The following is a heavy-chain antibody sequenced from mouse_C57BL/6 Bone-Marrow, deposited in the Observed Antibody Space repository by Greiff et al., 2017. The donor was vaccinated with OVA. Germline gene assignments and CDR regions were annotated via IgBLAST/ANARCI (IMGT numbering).Heavy chain of an antibody. D-gene: IGHD2-1*01. CDR3: ARDTLYGNYGGYYAMDY. CDR1: GISITTGNYR. V-gene: IGHV3-5*01. J-gene: IGHJ4*01. Sequence: EVKLQESGPGLVKPSQTVFLTCTVTGISITTGNYRWSWIRQFPGNKLEWIGYIYYSGTITYNPSLTSRTTITRDTPKNQFFLEMNSLTAEDTATYYCARDTLYGNYGGYYAMDYWGQGTSVTVSS. CDR2: IYYSGTI.